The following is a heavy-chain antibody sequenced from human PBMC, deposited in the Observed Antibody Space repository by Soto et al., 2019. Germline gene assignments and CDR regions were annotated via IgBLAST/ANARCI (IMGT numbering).Heavy chain of an antibody. J-gene: IGHJ6*02. CDR2: ISYDGSNK. Sequence: PGGSLRLSCAASGFTFSSYGMHWVRQAPGKGLEWVAVISYDGSNKYYADSVKGRFTISRDNSKNTLYLQMNSLRAEDTAVYYCAKEQGGYYYYGMDVWGQGTTVTVSS. D-gene: IGHD2-15*01. CDR3: AKEQGGYYYYGMDV. CDR1: GFTFSSYG. V-gene: IGHV3-30*18.